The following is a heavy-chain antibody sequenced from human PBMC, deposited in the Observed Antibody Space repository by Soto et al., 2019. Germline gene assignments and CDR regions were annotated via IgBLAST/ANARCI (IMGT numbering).Heavy chain of an antibody. CDR1: GFTFSSYG. CDR3: ANDYCGGDCYPSYAVDI. CDR2: ISYDGSNK. D-gene: IGHD2-21*02. J-gene: IGHJ3*02. Sequence: HPGGSLRLSCAASGFTFSSYGMHWVRQAPGKGLEWVAVISYDGSNKYYADSVKGRFTISRDNSKNTLYLQMNSLRAEDTAVYYCANDYCGGDCYPSYAVDIWGQGTMVTFSS. V-gene: IGHV3-30*18.